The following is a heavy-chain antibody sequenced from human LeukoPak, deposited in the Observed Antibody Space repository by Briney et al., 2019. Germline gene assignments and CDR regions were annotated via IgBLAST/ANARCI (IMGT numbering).Heavy chain of an antibody. Sequence: SVKVSCKASGGTFSSYAISWVRQAPGQGIEWMGGIIPIFGTANYAQTFQGRVTITADQSTSTAYMELSSLRSEDTAVYYCARAPKGGSYFGYWGQGTLVTVSS. CDR3: ARAPKGGSYFGY. V-gene: IGHV1-69*13. CDR2: IIPIFGTA. CDR1: GGTFSSYA. D-gene: IGHD3-16*01. J-gene: IGHJ4*02.